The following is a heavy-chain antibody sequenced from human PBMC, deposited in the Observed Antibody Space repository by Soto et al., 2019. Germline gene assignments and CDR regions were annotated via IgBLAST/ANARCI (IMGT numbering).Heavy chain of an antibody. J-gene: IGHJ5*02. CDR2: ISWNSGSI. CDR3: AKDRYYYGSGSSPSQWFDP. Sequence: GGSLRLSCAASGFTFDDYAMHWVRQAPGKGLEWVSGISWNSGSIGYADSVKGRFTISRDNAKNSLYLQMNSLRAEDTALYYCAKDRYYYGSGSSPSQWFDPWGQGTLVTVSS. D-gene: IGHD3-10*01. CDR1: GFTFDDYA. V-gene: IGHV3-9*01.